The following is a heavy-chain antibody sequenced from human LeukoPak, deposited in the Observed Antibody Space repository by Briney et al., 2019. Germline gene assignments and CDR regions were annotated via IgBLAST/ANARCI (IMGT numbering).Heavy chain of an antibody. CDR1: GGSFSGYY. CDR3: ARHPPGLWFQNVNWFDP. J-gene: IGHJ5*02. V-gene: IGHV4-34*01. Sequence: NSSETLSLTCAVYGGSFSGYYWSWIRQPPGKGLEWIGEINHSGSTNYNPSLKSRVTISVDTSKNQFSLKLSSVTAEDTAVYYCARHPPGLWFQNVNWFDPWGQGTLVTVSS. D-gene: IGHD3-10*01. CDR2: INHSGST.